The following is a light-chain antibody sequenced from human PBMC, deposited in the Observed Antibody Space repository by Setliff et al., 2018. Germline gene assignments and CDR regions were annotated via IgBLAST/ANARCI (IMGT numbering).Light chain of an antibody. J-gene: IGLJ1*01. Sequence: QSALTQPASVSGSPGQSITISCTGTSSDVGAYNYVSWYQQHPGKAPKLMIYEVSNRPSGVSNRFSGSKSGNTASLTISGLQAEDEADYYCTSYTSTFNYVFGTGTKVTV. CDR3: TSYTSTFNYV. V-gene: IGLV2-14*01. CDR1: SSDVGAYNY. CDR2: EVS.